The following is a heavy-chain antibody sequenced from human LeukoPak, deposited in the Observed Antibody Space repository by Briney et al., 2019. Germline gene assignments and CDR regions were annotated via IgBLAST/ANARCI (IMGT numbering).Heavy chain of an antibody. V-gene: IGHV4-59*13. D-gene: IGHD2-15*01. CDR1: GGSISIYY. CDR2: IDYSGAT. Sequence: SETLSLTCTVSGGSISIYYWSWVRQPPGQGLQWIGKIDYSGATDYNPSLRSRVTISVDTSKNQLSLKLSSATTTDTAVYFCARGGGRSNDYWGQGTLVTVSS. J-gene: IGHJ4*02. CDR3: ARGGGRSNDY.